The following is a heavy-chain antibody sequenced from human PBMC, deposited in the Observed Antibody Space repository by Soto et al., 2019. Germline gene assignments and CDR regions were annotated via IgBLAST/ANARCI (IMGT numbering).Heavy chain of an antibody. D-gene: IGHD6-19*01. CDR3: ARGKSSGPLYYSDT. CDR1: NGSFSDYF. J-gene: IGHJ4*02. V-gene: IGHV4-34*01. Sequence: PSETLSLTCGVYNGSFSDYFWNWIRQPPGKGLEWIGEIKESGFATYNPSLKRRVTMSVDTANNQFSLKVTSVTAADTAVYYCARGKSSGPLYYSDTWGQGTLVTVSS. CDR2: IKESGFA.